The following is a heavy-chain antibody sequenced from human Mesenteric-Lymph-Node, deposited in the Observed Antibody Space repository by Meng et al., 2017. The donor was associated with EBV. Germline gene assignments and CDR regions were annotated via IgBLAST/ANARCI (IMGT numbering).Heavy chain of an antibody. V-gene: IGHV4-34*01. CDR3: AETTDGDFVQ. D-gene: IGHD4-17*01. CDR2: IDNVGDA. J-gene: IGHJ4*02. CDR1: GGAFSGYY. Sequence: QVQCEQGGAGLLKPSESLSLTCCGYGGAFSGYYWRWIRQTPGKGLEWIGEIDNVGDANYNPSLESRVTISVDTSNNQLSPNLTSVTAADTAVYFCAETTDGDFVQWGQGTLVTVSS.